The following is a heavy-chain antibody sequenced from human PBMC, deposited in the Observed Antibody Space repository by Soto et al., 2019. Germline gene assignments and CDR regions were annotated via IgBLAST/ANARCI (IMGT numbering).Heavy chain of an antibody. J-gene: IGHJ4*02. D-gene: IGHD2-8*01. CDR2: IYYSGST. V-gene: IGHV4-59*08. CDR3: ARRWGYAIDY. CDR1: GGSISSYY. Sequence: QVQLQESGPGLVKPSETLSLTCTVSGGSISSYYWSWIRQPPGKGLEWIGYIYYSGSTNYNPSLKRRVTISVDTSKNPFSLKLSSVTAAGTAVYYCARRWGYAIDYWGQGTLFTVSS.